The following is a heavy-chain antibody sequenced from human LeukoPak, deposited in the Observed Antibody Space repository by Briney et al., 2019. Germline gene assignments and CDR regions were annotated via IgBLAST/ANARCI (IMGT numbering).Heavy chain of an antibody. J-gene: IGHJ4*02. CDR1: GFTYSTYA. D-gene: IGHD6-6*01. CDR2: ITDSGGDT. Sequence: PGGSLRLSCAASGFTYSTYAMSWVRQAPGKGLEWISAITDSGGDTYYADSVKGRFTISRDNSKNALYLQMNSLRAEGTAVYYCAKGSRASRPYYFDYWGQGTLVTVSS. CDR3: AKGSRASRPYYFDY. V-gene: IGHV3-23*01.